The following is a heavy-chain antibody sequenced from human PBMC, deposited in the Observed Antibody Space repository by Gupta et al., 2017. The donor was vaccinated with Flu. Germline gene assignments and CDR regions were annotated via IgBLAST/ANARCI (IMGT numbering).Heavy chain of an antibody. CDR2: IITLFGTP. CDR3: ARHSGYYGSGSYYKDPFDD. V-gene: IGHV1-69*06. Sequence: QVQLVQSGAEVKKPGSSVKVSCKASGVIFSSNAISWVRQAPGQGLEWMGGIITLFGTPNYAQKFQGRVTITADKSSSTVYMDLTSLRSEDTAVYYCARHSGYYGSGSYYKDPFDDWGQGTLVTVSS. CDR1: GVIFSSNA. J-gene: IGHJ4*02. D-gene: IGHD3-10*01.